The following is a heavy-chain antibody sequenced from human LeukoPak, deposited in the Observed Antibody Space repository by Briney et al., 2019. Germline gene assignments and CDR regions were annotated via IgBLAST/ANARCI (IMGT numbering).Heavy chain of an antibody. CDR1: GYTLTELS. V-gene: IGHV1-24*01. CDR2: FDPEDGET. Sequence: RASVKVSCKVSGYTLTELSMHWVRQAPGKGLEWMGGFDPEDGETIYAQKFQGRVTMTGDTSTDTAYMELSSLRSEDTAVYYCATARITLWRNIDYWGQGTLVTVSS. CDR3: ATARITLWRNIDY. J-gene: IGHJ4*02. D-gene: IGHD5-18*01.